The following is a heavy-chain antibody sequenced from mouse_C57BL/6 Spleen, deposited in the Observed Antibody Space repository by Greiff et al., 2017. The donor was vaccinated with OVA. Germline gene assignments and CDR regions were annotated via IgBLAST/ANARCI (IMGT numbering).Heavy chain of an antibody. Sequence: EVKLMESGEGLVKPGGSLKLSCAASGFTFSSYAMSWVRQTPEKRLEWVAYISSGGDYIYYADTVKCRFTISRDNARNTLYLQMSSLKSEDTAMYYCTREGFDGNYPWFAYWGQGTLVTVSA. CDR2: ISSGGDYI. CDR3: TREGFDGNYPWFAY. D-gene: IGHD2-1*01. V-gene: IGHV5-9-1*02. J-gene: IGHJ3*01. CDR1: GFTFSSYA.